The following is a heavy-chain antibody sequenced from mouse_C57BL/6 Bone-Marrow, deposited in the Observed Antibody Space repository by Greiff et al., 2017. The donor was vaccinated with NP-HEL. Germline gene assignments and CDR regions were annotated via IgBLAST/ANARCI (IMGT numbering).Heavy chain of an antibody. CDR1: GYTFTSYW. V-gene: IGHV1-59*01. CDR3: AARFFDY. J-gene: IGHJ2*01. CDR2: IDPSDSYT. Sequence: VQLQQPGAELVRPGTSVKLSCKASGYTFTSYWMHWVKQRPGQGLEWIGVIDPSDSYTNYTQKFKGKATLSVDTASSTAYMQLSSLTSEDAAVYYCAARFFDYWGQGTTLTVSS.